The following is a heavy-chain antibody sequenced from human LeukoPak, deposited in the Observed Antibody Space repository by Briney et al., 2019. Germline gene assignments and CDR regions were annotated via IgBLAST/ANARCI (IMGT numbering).Heavy chain of an antibody. CDR1: GGSFSGYY. D-gene: IGHD3-16*02. Sequence: SETLSLTCAVYGGSFSGYYWSWIRQPPGKGLEWIGEINHSGSTNYNPSLKSRVTISVDTSKNQFSLKLSFVTAADTAVYYCARGGGYYDYVWGSYRHVRMDYWGQGTLVTVSS. CDR3: ARGGGYYDYVWGSYRHVRMDY. J-gene: IGHJ4*02. CDR2: INHSGST. V-gene: IGHV4-34*01.